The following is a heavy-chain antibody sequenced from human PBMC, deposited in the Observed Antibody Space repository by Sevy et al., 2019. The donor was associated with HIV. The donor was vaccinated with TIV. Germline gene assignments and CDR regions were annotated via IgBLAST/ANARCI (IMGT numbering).Heavy chain of an antibody. D-gene: IGHD4-17*01. J-gene: IGHJ4*02. CDR3: ARDLPPSATTVAHFDC. CDR2: ISNSGSAL. CDR1: GFIFSSYE. V-gene: IGHV3-48*03. Sequence: GGSLRLSCAASGFIFSSYEMNWVRQAPGKGLEWISYISNSGSALYYSDSVKGRFTISRDNAKNSLYLKMNSLRVEDTAVYYCARDLPPSATTVAHFDCWGQGTQVTVSS.